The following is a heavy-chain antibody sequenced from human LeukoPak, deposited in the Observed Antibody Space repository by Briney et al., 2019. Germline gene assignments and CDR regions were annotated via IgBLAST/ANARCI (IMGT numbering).Heavy chain of an antibody. CDR1: GFTFSSYA. J-gene: IGHJ4*02. CDR3: AKVLAYYFDY. Sequence: GGSLRLSCGASGFTFSSYAMSWVRQAPGKGLERVSAIGSGTYYADSVKGRFTISRDNSKNTLYLQMNSLRAEDTAVYYCAKVLAYYFDYWGQGTLVTVSS. CDR2: IGSGT. V-gene: IGHV3-23*01.